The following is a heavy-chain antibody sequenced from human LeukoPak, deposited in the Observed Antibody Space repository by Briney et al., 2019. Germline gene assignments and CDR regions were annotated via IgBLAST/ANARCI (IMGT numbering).Heavy chain of an antibody. V-gene: IGHV3-21*01. CDR3: ARDIHSVAFDI. J-gene: IGHJ3*02. Sequence: PGGSLRLSCAASGFTFTGYTITWVRQAPGKGLEWVSCISSSTTDIYYADSVKGRFTISRDNAKRSVYLQMNSLRVEDTAVYYCARDIHSVAFDIWGQGTMVTVSS. CDR2: ISSSTTDI. CDR1: GFTFTGYT.